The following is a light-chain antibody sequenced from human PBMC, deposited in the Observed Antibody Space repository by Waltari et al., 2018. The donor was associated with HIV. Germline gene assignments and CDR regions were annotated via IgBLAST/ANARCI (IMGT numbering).Light chain of an antibody. V-gene: IGKV1-33*01. CDR2: DAS. Sequence: DIPMTTSASSLSASVGSRVTITCQASQVISNNLSWYQQKPGKAPKSLIYDASKLETGVPSRFSGSGSGTEFTFTIASLQPEDFAAYYCQQYDNLPYTFGQGTYLEIK. J-gene: IGKJ2*01. CDR3: QQYDNLPYT. CDR1: QVISNN.